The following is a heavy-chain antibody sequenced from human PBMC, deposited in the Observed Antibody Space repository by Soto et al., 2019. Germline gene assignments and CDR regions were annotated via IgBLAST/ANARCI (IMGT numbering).Heavy chain of an antibody. Sequence: QVQLQESGPGLVKPSETLSLTCSVSGGSISSYYWSWIRQPPGKGLEWIAYIYYSGTSYNPSLKSRGSISLDTSKNQFSLKLSSVTAADTAVYYCARTYDGSGPNSGGYAFDIWGQGTMVTVSS. CDR3: ARTYDGSGPNSGGYAFDI. D-gene: IGHD3-22*01. CDR2: IYYSGT. J-gene: IGHJ3*02. CDR1: GGSISSYY. V-gene: IGHV4-59*01.